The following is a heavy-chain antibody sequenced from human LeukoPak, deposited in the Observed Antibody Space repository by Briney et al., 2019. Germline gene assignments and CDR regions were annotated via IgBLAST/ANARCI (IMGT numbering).Heavy chain of an antibody. CDR3: AREFSSVASAGTDY. D-gene: IGHD6-13*01. J-gene: IGHJ4*02. CDR1: GGSISSYY. V-gene: IGHV4-4*07. Sequence: PSETLSLTCTVSGGSISSYYWSWIRQPAGKGLEWIGRIYASGGANYGPPLKSRVTMSVDTSKNQLSLKVSSVTAADTAVYYCAREFSSVASAGTDYWGQGTLVTVSS. CDR2: IYASGGA.